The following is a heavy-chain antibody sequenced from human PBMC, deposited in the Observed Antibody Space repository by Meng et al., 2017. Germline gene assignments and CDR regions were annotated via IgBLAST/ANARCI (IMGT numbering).Heavy chain of an antibody. J-gene: IGHJ4*02. V-gene: IGHV1-69*01. CDR2: TIPIFGTA. D-gene: IGHD4-11*01. Sequence: QGQPVQSRAEVKKPGSSVKVSVKASGGTLSSNAISWVRQAPGQGLEWMGGTIPIFGTANYAQKFQGRVTITADESTSTAYMELSSLRSEDTAVYYCARDDYSNYLPFDYWGQGTLVTVSS. CDR1: GGTLSSNA. CDR3: ARDDYSNYLPFDY.